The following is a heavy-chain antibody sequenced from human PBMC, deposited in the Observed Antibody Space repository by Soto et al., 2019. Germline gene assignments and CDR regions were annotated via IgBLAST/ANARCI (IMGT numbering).Heavy chain of an antibody. V-gene: IGHV3-30-3*01. CDR2: ISYDGSNK. CDR3: ARAQEKYCSGGSCDAFDI. D-gene: IGHD2-15*01. Sequence: GESLKISCAASGFTFSSYAMHWVRQAPGKGLEWVAVISYDGSNKYYADSVKGRFTISRDNSKNTLYLQMNSLRAEDTAVYYCARAQEKYCSGGSCDAFDIWGQGTMVTVSS. J-gene: IGHJ3*02. CDR1: GFTFSSYA.